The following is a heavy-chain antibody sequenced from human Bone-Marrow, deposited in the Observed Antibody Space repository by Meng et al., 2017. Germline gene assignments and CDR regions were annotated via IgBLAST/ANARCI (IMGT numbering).Heavy chain of an antibody. J-gene: IGHJ4*02. V-gene: IGHV1-8*01. Sequence: QVQLWQSGAEVKKPGASGKVSCKASGYTSTTYDINWVRQAAGQGLEWMGYMNPGSGITGLAQKFQGRLSMTSDTSISTAYMELSDLISEDTAMYYCARCLAGCDYWGQGTLVTVSS. CDR1: GYTSTTYD. CDR2: MNPGSGIT. CDR3: ARCLAGCDY. D-gene: IGHD6-19*01.